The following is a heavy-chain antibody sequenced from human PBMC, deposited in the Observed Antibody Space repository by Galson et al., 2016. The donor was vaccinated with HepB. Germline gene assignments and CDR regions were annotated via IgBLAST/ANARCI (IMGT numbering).Heavy chain of an antibody. CDR1: GNSLAELF. V-gene: IGHV1-24*01. Sequence: SVKVSCKVSGNSLAELFIHWVRLAPGKGLQWMGGFDPEDGETTYAQKFQGRFSMTEDTSTDTGYMELTSLRYDDTAVDYRATVGSYPTSSPYYYYYFGMDVWGKGTTVTVSS. CDR3: ATVGSYPTSSPYYYYYFGMDV. J-gene: IGHJ6*04. D-gene: IGHD3-16*02. CDR2: FDPEDGET.